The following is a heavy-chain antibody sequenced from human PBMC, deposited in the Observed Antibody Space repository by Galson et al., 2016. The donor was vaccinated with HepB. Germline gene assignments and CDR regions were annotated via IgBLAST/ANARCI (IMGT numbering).Heavy chain of an antibody. V-gene: IGHV1-24*01. CDR2: LDPENGEI. CDR1: GYTLTDLS. CDR3: AKARYSITWNFSYYYGLDA. Sequence: SVKVSCKVSGYTLTDLSIHWVRQAPGKGLEWMGGLDPENGEIIYAQKFQGRVAMTEDTSTDTAYMELSSLRSEDTAVYYCAKARYSITWNFSYYYGLDAWGQGTTGTVSS. J-gene: IGHJ6*02. D-gene: IGHD1-7*01.